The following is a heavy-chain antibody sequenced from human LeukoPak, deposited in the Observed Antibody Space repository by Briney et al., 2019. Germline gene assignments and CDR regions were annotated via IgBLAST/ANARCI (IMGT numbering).Heavy chain of an antibody. J-gene: IGHJ4*02. CDR1: GGSISSSSYY. CDR3: ARQGLDGGAFY. D-gene: IGHD4-23*01. CDR2: IYYSGST. V-gene: IGHV4-39*01. Sequence: SETLSLTCTVSGGSISSSSYYWGWIRQPPGKGLEWIGSIYYSGSTYYNPSLKSRVTISVDTSKNQFSLKLGSVTAADTAVYYCARQGLDGGAFYWSQGTLVTVSS.